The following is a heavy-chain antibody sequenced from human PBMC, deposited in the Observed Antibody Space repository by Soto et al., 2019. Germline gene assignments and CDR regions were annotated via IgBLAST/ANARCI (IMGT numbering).Heavy chain of an antibody. CDR2: IYPGDSDT. Sequence: PGESLKISCKGSGYSFTSHWIGWVRQMPGKGLEWMGIIYPGDSDTRYSPSFQGQVTISADKSISTAYLQWSSLKASDTAMYYCARPYDFWSGYPRTNYYYYGMDVWGQGTTVTVSS. CDR3: ARPYDFWSGYPRTNYYYYGMDV. V-gene: IGHV5-51*01. J-gene: IGHJ6*02. CDR1: GYSFTSHW. D-gene: IGHD3-3*01.